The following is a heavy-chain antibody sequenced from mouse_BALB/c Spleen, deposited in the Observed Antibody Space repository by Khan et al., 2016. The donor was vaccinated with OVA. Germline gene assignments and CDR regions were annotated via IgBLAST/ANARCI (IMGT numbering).Heavy chain of an antibody. J-gene: IGHJ3*01. V-gene: IGHV1-9*01. CDR2: IFPGSVST. CDR3: ARGGYGGFAY. D-gene: IGHD2-2*01. Sequence: QVQLQQSGGDLMKPGASVKISCKATGYTFSSYWIEWVKQRPGHGLEWIGQIFPGSVSTTYNEKFKGKATFTADTSSNTAYMQLSSLTSEVSAGYYCARGGYGGFAYWGQGTLVTVSA. CDR1: GYTFSSYW.